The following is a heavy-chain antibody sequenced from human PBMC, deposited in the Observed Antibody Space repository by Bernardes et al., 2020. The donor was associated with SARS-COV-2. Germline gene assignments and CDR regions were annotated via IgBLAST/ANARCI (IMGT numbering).Heavy chain of an antibody. Sequence: AAGKVSCKASGYTFTSYGISWVRQAPGQGLEWMGWISAYNGNTNYAQKLQGRVTMTTDTSTSTAYMELRSLRSDDTAVYYCARDVWCHIVLMVYEGYYGMDVWGQGTTVTVSS. CDR3: ARDVWCHIVLMVYEGYYGMDV. J-gene: IGHJ6*02. CDR2: ISAYNGNT. V-gene: IGHV1-18*01. D-gene: IGHD2-8*01. CDR1: GYTFTSYG.